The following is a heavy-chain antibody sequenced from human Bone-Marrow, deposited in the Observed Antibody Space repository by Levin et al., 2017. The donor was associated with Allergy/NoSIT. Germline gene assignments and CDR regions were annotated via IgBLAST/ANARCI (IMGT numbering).Heavy chain of an antibody. Sequence: GESLKISCAASGFTFSSYWMSWVRQAPGKGLVWVASIKGDGSEKYYVDSVKGRFSISRDNAKNSLYLQMNSLRAEDTAVYYCAAGQNYYDSSGYPPPTGWFDPWGQGTLVTVSS. D-gene: IGHD3-22*01. CDR1: GFTFSSYW. CDR3: AAGQNYYDSSGYPPPTGWFDP. J-gene: IGHJ5*02. V-gene: IGHV3-7*01. CDR2: IKGDGSEK.